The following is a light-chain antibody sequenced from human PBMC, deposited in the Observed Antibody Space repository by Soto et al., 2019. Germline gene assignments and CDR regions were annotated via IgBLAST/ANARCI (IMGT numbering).Light chain of an antibody. CDR3: QQYNSYSIT. CDR2: DAS. V-gene: IGKV1-5*01. Sequence: IQFTQFPYQLSASVEDRGTITCRASQNISTWLAWFQQKPGKAPNLLIYDASSLQSGVPSRFSGSGSGTQFTLTISSLQPDDFAPYFCQQYNSYSITFGQGTRLEIK. CDR1: QNISTW. J-gene: IGKJ5*01.